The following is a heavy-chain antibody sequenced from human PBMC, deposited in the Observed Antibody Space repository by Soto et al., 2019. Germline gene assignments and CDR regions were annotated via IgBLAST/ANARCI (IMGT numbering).Heavy chain of an antibody. J-gene: IGHJ6*03. CDR2: ISAYNGNT. CDR1: GYTFTSYG. Sequence: ASVKVSXKASGYTFTSYGISWVRQAPGQGLEWMGWISAYNGNTNYAQKLQGRVTMTTDTSTSTAYMELRSLRSDDTAVYYCARAGVLLWFGELFRLDYYYMAVWGNGTTVTISS. CDR3: ARAGVLLWFGELFRLDYYYMAV. D-gene: IGHD3-10*01. V-gene: IGHV1-18*01.